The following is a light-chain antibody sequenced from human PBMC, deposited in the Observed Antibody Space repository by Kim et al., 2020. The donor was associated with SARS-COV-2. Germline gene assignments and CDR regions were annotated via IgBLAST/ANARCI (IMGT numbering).Light chain of an antibody. J-gene: IGKJ4*02. CDR1: QDISNY. Sequence: DIQMTQSPSSLSASVGDRVTITCQASQDISNYLNWYQQKPGKAPKLLIYDASNLETGVPSRFSGSGSGTDFTFTISSLQPEDIATYYCQQYDNRPPTYRGGTKVDIK. CDR2: DAS. V-gene: IGKV1-33*01. CDR3: QQYDNRPPT.